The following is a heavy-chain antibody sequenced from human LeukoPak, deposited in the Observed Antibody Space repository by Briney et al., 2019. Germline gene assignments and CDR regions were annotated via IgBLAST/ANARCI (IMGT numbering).Heavy chain of an antibody. CDR3: ARVGVPDYYYYGMDV. J-gene: IGHJ6*02. V-gene: IGHV7-4-1*02. CDR1: GYTFTSYA. Sequence: ASVKVSCKASGYTFTSYAMNWVRQAPGQGLEWMGWINTNTGNPTYAQGFTGRFAFSLDTSVSTAYLQISSLKAEDTAVYYCARVGVPDYYYYGMDVWGQGTTVTVSS. D-gene: IGHD3-16*01. CDR2: INTNTGNP.